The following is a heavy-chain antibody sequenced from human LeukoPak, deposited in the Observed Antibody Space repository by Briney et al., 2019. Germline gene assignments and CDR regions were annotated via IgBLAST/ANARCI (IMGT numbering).Heavy chain of an antibody. J-gene: IGHJ4*02. CDR3: AKDHYWSIDY. V-gene: IGHV3-74*01. Sequence: PGGSLRLSCAASGFDFSSNWMHWVRHAPGQGLVWVSRIKGDGISTNYADSVKGRFAISRDIAENTLYMQMHSLRAEDTGVYYCAKDHYWSIDYWGRGNLVTVSS. CDR2: IKGDGIST. CDR1: GFDFSSNW. D-gene: IGHD3-3*01.